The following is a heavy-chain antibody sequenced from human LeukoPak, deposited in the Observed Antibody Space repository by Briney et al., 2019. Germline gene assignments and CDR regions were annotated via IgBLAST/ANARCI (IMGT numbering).Heavy chain of an antibody. CDR1: GGTFSSYA. V-gene: IGHV1-69*05. CDR2: IIPIFGTA. D-gene: IGHD3-22*01. CDR3: ARGYYDSSGYYYFDY. J-gene: IGHJ4*02. Sequence: SVKVSCKASGGTFSSYAISWVRQAPGQGLEWMGGIIPIFGTANYAQKFQGRVTITTDESTSTAYMELSSLRSEDTAVYYCARGYYDSSGYYYFDYWGQGTLVTVSS.